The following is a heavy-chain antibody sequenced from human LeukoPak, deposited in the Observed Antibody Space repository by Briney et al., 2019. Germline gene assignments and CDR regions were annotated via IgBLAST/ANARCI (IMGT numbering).Heavy chain of an antibody. J-gene: IGHJ6*02. V-gene: IGHV3-11*01. CDR2: ISNSGSTV. Sequence: GGSLRLSCVASGFTFTDHPMNWLRQAPGKGLEWLSYISNSGSTVFYADSIKGRFTVSRDNAKRSLYLQIESLRDDDTAVYHCALGTINKDYYFGMDVWGQGTTVTVSS. CDR3: ALGTINKDYYFGMDV. CDR1: GFTFTDHP. D-gene: IGHD2-8*01.